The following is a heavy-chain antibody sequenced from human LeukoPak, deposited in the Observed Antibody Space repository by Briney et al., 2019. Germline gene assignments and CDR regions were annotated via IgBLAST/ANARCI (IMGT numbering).Heavy chain of an antibody. D-gene: IGHD3-10*01. CDR2: NNVDGSVT. CDR1: GFTFTNHW. CDR3: GRGYYGCLDS. V-gene: IGHV3-74*01. J-gene: IGHJ4*02. Sequence: GGSLRLSCAASGFTFTNHWMHWVRQAPGKGLEWVSRNNVDGSVTNYADSVKGRFTSSRDNAKNTPYLQMNSLTAEDTAVYYCGRGYYGCLDSWGQGTLVTVSS.